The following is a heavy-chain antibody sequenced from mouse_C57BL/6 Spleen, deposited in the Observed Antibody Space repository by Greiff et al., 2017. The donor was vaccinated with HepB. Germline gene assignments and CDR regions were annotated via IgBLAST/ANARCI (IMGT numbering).Heavy chain of an antibody. Sequence: VQLKESGGGLVKPGGSLKLSCAASGFTFSSYAMSWVRQTPEKRLEWVATISDGGSYTYYPDNVKGRFTISRDNAKNNLYLQMSHLKSEDTAMYYCAREDYGTYFDVWGTGTTVTVSS. V-gene: IGHV5-4*01. CDR1: GFTFSSYA. CDR2: ISDGGSYT. CDR3: AREDYGTYFDV. J-gene: IGHJ1*03. D-gene: IGHD1-1*01.